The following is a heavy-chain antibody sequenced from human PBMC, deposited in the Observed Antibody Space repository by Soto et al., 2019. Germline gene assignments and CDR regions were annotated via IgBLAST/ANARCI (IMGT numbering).Heavy chain of an antibody. CDR3: AKDRSLNRYYFDY. V-gene: IGHV5-10-1*01. CDR2: IDPKDSYT. J-gene: IGHJ4*02. CDR1: GFIFTSYW. Sequence: GASLKISCKGSGFIFTSYWISWVRQMPGKGLEWMGRIDPKDSYTNYSPSFQGHVTISPDKSASTAYLKWSSLKASDTSIYYCAKDRSLNRYYFDYWGQGTLVTVSS. D-gene: IGHD3-16*02.